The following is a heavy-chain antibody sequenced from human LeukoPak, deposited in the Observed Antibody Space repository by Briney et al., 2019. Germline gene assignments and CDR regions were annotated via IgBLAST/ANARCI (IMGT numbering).Heavy chain of an antibody. CDR3: AREKTAYYYDSSGYYSPFDC. CDR2: ISAYNGNT. Sequence: ASVKVSCKASGYTSISYGISWVRQAPGQGLEWMGWISAYNGNTKYAQKLQGRVTMTTDTSTSTAYMELRSLRSDDTAVYYCAREKTAYYYDSSGYYSPFDCWGQGTLVTVSS. D-gene: IGHD3-22*01. J-gene: IGHJ4*02. V-gene: IGHV1-18*01. CDR1: GYTSISYG.